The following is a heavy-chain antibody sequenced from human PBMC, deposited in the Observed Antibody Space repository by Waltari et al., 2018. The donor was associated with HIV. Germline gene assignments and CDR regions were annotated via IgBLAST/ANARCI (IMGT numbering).Heavy chain of an antibody. V-gene: IGHV3-7*01. Sequence: VRLEESAGTLVQHGGSLRLSCEASGLNFKNYWISWVRQAAGKRLEWVANIRQDGIEKYYADSVRGRFSISRDNANNTLFLQMNNVRVEDSAAYYCATSRGGLADYWGRGALVTVST. CDR3: ATSRGGLADY. CDR1: GLNFKNYW. D-gene: IGHD6-19*01. J-gene: IGHJ4*02. CDR2: IRQDGIEK.